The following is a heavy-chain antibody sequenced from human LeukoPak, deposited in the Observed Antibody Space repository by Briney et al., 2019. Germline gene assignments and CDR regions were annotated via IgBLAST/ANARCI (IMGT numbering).Heavy chain of an antibody. CDR2: ISYDGSNK. J-gene: IGHJ3*02. CDR1: GFTFSSYG. D-gene: IGHD6-13*01. V-gene: IGHV3-30*18. CDR3: AKERGSSSWLNAFDI. Sequence: PGRSLRLSCAVSGFTFSSYGKHWVRQAPGKGLEWVAVISYDGSNKYYADSVKGRFTISRDNSKNTLYLQMNSLRAEDTAVYYCAKERGSSSWLNAFDIWGQGTMVTVSS.